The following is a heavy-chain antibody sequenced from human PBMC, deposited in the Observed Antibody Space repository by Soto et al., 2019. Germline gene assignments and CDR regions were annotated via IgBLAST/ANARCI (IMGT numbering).Heavy chain of an antibody. V-gene: IGHV3-23*01. D-gene: IGHD3-22*01. J-gene: IGHJ5*02. Sequence: PGGSLRLSCAASGFTFSSYAMSWVRQAPGKGLEWVSAISGSGGSTYYADSVKGRFTISRDNSKNTLYLQMNSLRAEDTAVYYCAKWSVSYYYDSSGLPNNWFDPWGQGTLVTVSS. CDR1: GFTFSSYA. CDR2: ISGSGGST. CDR3: AKWSVSYYYDSSGLPNNWFDP.